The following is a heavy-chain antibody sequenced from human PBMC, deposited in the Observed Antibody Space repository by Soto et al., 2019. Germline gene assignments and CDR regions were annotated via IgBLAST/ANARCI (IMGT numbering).Heavy chain of an antibody. J-gene: IGHJ5*02. CDR3: ARARFLEWFRGGNWFDP. D-gene: IGHD3-3*01. CDR2: IYHSGST. V-gene: IGHV4-4*02. Sequence: SETLSLTCAVSGGSISSSNWWSWVRQPPGKGLEWIGEIYHSGSTNYNPSLKSRVTISVDKSKNQFSLKLSSVTAADTAVYYCARARFLEWFRGGNWFDPWGQGTLVTVSS. CDR1: GGSISSSNW.